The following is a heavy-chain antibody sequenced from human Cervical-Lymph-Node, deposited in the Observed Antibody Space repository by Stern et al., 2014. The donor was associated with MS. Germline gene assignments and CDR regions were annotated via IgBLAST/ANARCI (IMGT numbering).Heavy chain of an antibody. CDR1: GGTFSTSG. D-gene: IGHD1-26*01. J-gene: IGHJ5*02. CDR2: IIPVLGTT. CDR3: ARDLGVGPTVS. Sequence: QVQLVQSGAEVKKPGSSAKVSCKTSGGTFSTSGISWVRQAPGQGLEWMGGIIPVLGTTNYARKFQGRLTITADKSTTTAYMALSSLRSEDTAVYYCARDLGVGPTVSWGQGTVVTVSS. V-gene: IGHV1-69*14.